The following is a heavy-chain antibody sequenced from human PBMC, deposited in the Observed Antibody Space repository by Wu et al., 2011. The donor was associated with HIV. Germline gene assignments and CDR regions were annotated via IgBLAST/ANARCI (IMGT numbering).Heavy chain of an antibody. Sequence: QVQLVQSGAEVKKPGASVKVSCKASGYSFTSYYMHWVRQAPGQGLEWMGIINPNNGRATYAQKFQGRVTMTRDTSTSTVYMDLSSLRFEDTAVYYCARDLGGDEDYWGQGTLVTVSA. CDR3: ARDLGGDEDY. CDR1: GYSFTSYY. V-gene: IGHV1-46*01. CDR2: INPNNGRA. J-gene: IGHJ4*02. D-gene: IGHD2-21*01.